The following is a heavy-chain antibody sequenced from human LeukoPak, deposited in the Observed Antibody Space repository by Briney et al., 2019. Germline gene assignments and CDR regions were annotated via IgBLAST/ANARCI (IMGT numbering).Heavy chain of an antibody. Sequence: SETLSLTCTVSGGSISSSSYYWSWIRQPPGKGLEWIGEINHSGSTNYNPSLKSRVTISVDTSKNQFSLKLSSVTAADTAVYYCARGRYSSSWYHPYYFDYWGQGTLVTVSS. CDR3: ARGRYSSSWYHPYYFDY. J-gene: IGHJ4*02. V-gene: IGHV4-39*07. D-gene: IGHD6-13*01. CDR2: INHSGST. CDR1: GGSISSSSYY.